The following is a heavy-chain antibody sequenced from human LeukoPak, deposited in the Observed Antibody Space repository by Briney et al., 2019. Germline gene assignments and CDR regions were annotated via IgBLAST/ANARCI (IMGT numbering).Heavy chain of an antibody. Sequence: GGSLRLSCAASGFIFTGYFMSWVRQAPGKGLEWVASIKHDGSEKYYADSVKGRFTISRDNSKNTLYLQMNSLRAEDTAVYYCAKDQRYSSSPRYYYYYGMDVWGQGTTVTVSS. CDR1: GFIFTGYF. D-gene: IGHD6-6*01. V-gene: IGHV3-7*01. J-gene: IGHJ6*02. CDR2: IKHDGSEK. CDR3: AKDQRYSSSPRYYYYYGMDV.